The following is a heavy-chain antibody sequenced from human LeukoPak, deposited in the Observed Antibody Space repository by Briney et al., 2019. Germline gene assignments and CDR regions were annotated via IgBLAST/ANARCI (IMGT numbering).Heavy chain of an antibody. CDR3: ARGTYYYDSSGYYPLDFDY. J-gene: IGHJ4*02. D-gene: IGHD3-22*01. CDR2: IYYSGST. Sequence: SETLSLTCTVSGGSISSYYWSWIRQPPGKGLEWIGYIYYSGSTNYNPSLKSRVTISVDTSKNQFPLKLSSVTAADTAVYYCARGTYYYDSSGYYPLDFDYWGQGTLVTVSS. V-gene: IGHV4-59*01. CDR1: GGSISSYY.